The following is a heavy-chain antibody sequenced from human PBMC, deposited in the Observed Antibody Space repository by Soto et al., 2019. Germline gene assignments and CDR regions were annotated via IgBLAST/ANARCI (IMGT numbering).Heavy chain of an antibody. CDR2: MNPNSGNT. Sequence: QVQLVQSGAEVKKPGASVKVSCKASGYTFTSYDINWVRQATGQGLEWMGWMNPNSGNTGYAQKFQSRVTMTRNTTISTAYMELSSLRSEDTAVYYCARVGCSSTSCPNWFDPWGQGTLVTVSS. CDR3: ARVGCSSTSCPNWFDP. J-gene: IGHJ5*02. V-gene: IGHV1-8*01. D-gene: IGHD2-2*01. CDR1: GYTFTSYD.